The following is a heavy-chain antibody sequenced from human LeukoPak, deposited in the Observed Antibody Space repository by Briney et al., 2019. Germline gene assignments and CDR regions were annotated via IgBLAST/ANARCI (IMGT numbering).Heavy chain of an antibody. J-gene: IGHJ3*02. V-gene: IGHV1-18*01. Sequence: ASAKVSCKASGYIFTSYGISWVRQAPGQGLEWMGWISAYNGNTNYAQKLQGRVTMTTDTSTSTAYMELRSLRSDDTAIYYCARVVVELFAFDIWGQGTMVTVSS. D-gene: IGHD2-15*01. CDR3: ARVVVELFAFDI. CDR2: ISAYNGNT. CDR1: GYIFTSYG.